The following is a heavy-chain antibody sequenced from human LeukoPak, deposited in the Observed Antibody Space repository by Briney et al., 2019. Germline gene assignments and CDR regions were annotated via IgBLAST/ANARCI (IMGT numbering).Heavy chain of an antibody. CDR2: ISHDGSNK. CDR1: GFPFSDYG. CDR3: AKSVVGAPPYYYYYMDV. V-gene: IGHV3-30*18. Sequence: PGGSLRLSCVASGFPFSDYGMYWVRQAPGKGLEWLAVISHDGSNKYYADSVKGRITISRDNSKNTLYLQMNSLRAEDTAVYYCAKSVVGAPPYYYYYMDVWGKGTTVTVSS. J-gene: IGHJ6*03. D-gene: IGHD1-26*01.